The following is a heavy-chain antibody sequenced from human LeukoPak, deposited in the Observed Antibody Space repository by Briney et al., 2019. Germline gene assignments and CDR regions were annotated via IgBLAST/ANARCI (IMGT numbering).Heavy chain of an antibody. CDR2: IGHTGSIT. V-gene: IGHV3-48*01. D-gene: IGHD2-15*01. Sequence: PGGSLRLSCAGSGFTFSSYSMNWVRHAPGKGLEWVSYIGHTGSITDYADSVKGRFTISRDNSKNTLYLQMNSLRAEDTAVYYSAPSRGRVVVAASAFDYWGQGTLVTVSS. J-gene: IGHJ4*02. CDR3: APSRGRVVVAASAFDY. CDR1: GFTFSSYS.